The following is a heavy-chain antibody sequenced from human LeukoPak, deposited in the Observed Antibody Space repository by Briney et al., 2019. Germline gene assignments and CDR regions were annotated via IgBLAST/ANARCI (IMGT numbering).Heavy chain of an antibody. Sequence: GGSLRLSCAASGFTFSSYGMHWVRQAPGKGLEWVAVISYDGSNKYYADSVKGRFTISRDNSKNTLYLQMNSLRAEDTAVYYCAKDLQYMTTVVVADYWGQGPLVSVSS. CDR3: AKDLQYMTTVVVADY. J-gene: IGHJ4*02. D-gene: IGHD4-23*01. CDR2: ISYDGSNK. V-gene: IGHV3-30*18. CDR1: GFTFSSYG.